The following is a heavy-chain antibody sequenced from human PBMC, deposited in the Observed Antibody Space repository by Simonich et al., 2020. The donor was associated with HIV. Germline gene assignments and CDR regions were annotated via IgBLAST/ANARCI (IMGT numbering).Heavy chain of an antibody. V-gene: IGHV1-18*01. J-gene: IGHJ4*02. Sequence: GLEWMGWISAYNGNTNYAQKVQGRVTMTTDTYTSTAYMELRSLRSDDTAVYFCARSHYYGSGSQNFEYWGQGTLVTVSS. D-gene: IGHD3-10*01. CDR2: ISAYNGNT. CDR3: ARSHYYGSGSQNFEY.